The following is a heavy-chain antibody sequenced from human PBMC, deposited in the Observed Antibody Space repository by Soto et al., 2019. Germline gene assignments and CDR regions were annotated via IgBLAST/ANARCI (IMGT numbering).Heavy chain of an antibody. Sequence: EVQLLESGGDLVQPGGSLRLSCVASGITFGSRAMSWVRQAPGEGLEWVSTITDSGGDAKYADSVRGRFTISRDNAKNSLYLQMNSLRAEDTAVYYCASVAVAGIYYYYYYGMDVWGQGTTVTVSS. V-gene: IGHV3-23*01. J-gene: IGHJ6*02. D-gene: IGHD6-19*01. CDR3: ASVAVAGIYYYYYYGMDV. CDR1: GITFGSRA. CDR2: ITDSGGDA.